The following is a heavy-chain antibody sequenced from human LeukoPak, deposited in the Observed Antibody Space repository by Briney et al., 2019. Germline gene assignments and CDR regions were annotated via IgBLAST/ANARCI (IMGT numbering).Heavy chain of an antibody. CDR2: FDPEDGET. Sequence: ASVKVSCKVSGYTLTELSMHWVRQAPGKGLEWMGGFDPEDGETIYAQKFQGRVTMTEGTSTDTAYMELSSLRSEDTAVYYCATVPPSRGSSWYEVNYGMDVWGQGTTVTVSS. V-gene: IGHV1-24*01. CDR3: ATVPPSRGSSWYEVNYGMDV. CDR1: GYTLTELS. D-gene: IGHD6-13*01. J-gene: IGHJ6*02.